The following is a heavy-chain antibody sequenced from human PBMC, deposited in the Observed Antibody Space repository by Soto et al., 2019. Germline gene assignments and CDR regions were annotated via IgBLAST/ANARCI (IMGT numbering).Heavy chain of an antibody. CDR3: EKDQRGYSYGYRY. CDR1: GFTFSRNG. D-gene: IGHD5-18*01. Sequence: PGGSLRLSCAGSGFTFSRNGMHWVRQAPGKGLEWVALVSYDGSKKYYVDSVKGRFTISRDNSENTLYLQMNSLRAEDTAVYYCEKDQRGYSYGYRYWGQGKLVTVS. V-gene: IGHV3-30*18. J-gene: IGHJ4*02. CDR2: VSYDGSKK.